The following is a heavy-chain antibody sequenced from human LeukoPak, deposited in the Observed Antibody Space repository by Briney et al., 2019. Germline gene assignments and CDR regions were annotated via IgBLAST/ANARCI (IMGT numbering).Heavy chain of an antibody. J-gene: IGHJ4*02. CDR1: GGTFSSYA. V-gene: IGHV1-69*06. Sequence: SVKVSCKASGGTFSSYAISWVRQAPGQGLEWMGGIIPIFGTANYAQKFQGRVTITADKSTSTAYMELSSLRSEDTAVYYCARGGTYSYSSSSDYWGQGTLVTVSS. CDR2: IIPIFGTA. D-gene: IGHD6-13*01. CDR3: ARGGTYSYSSSSDY.